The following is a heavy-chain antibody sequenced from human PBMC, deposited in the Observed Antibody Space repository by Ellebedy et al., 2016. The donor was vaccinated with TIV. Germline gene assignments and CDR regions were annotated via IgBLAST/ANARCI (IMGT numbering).Heavy chain of an antibody. CDR2: IYYSETS. J-gene: IGHJ6*02. Sequence: SETLSLXCTVSGGSISSDTYYWSWIRQHPGKGLEWIGYIYYSETSYYNPSLKSRVTISLDTSKNQFSLKLSSVTAADTAVYYCARVGVGFGENYYYYGMDVWGQGTTVTVSS. CDR1: GGSISSDTYY. D-gene: IGHD3-10*01. CDR3: ARVGVGFGENYYYYGMDV. V-gene: IGHV4-31*03.